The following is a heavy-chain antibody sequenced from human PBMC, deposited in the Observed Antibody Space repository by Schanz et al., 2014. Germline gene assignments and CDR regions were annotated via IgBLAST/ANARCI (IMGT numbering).Heavy chain of an antibody. D-gene: IGHD2-8*02. CDR1: GFSFSSYA. V-gene: IGHV3-48*01. CDR3: AKALFPGGTQTFGN. CDR2: IGSSSSRI. Sequence: EVQLVESGGGLVQPGGSLRLSCATSGFSFSSYAINWVRQAPGKGLEWISYIGSSSSRIDHAGSVKGRFTISRDNAKNSLYLQMNSLRAEDTAVYYCAKALFPGGTQTFGNWGRGTLXTVSS. J-gene: IGHJ4*02.